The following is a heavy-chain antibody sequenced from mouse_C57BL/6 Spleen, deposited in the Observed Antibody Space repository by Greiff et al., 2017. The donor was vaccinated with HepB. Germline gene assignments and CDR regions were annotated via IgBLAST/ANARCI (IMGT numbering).Heavy chain of an antibody. CDR1: GYTFTSYG. CDR2: IYPRSGNT. CDR3: ARKGLRYGSSYDWYFDV. J-gene: IGHJ1*03. V-gene: IGHV1-81*01. Sequence: QVQLQQSGAELARPGASVKLSCKASGYTFTSYGISWVKQRTGQGLEWIGEIYPRSGNTYYNEKFKGKATLTADKSSSTAYMELRSLTSEDCAVYFCARKGLRYGSSYDWYFDVWGTGTTVTVSS. D-gene: IGHD1-1*01.